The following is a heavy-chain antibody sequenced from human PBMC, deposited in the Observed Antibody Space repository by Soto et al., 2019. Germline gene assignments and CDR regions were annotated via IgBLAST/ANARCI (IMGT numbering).Heavy chain of an antibody. D-gene: IGHD2-21*01. V-gene: IGHV4-59*01. CDR2: IYYGGST. CDR1: GGSISSYY. Sequence: SETLSLTCTVSGGSISSYYWSWIRQPPGKGLEWIGYIYYGGSTNYNPSLKSRVTISVDTSKNQFSLKLSSVTAADTAVYYCARDGAYCGGDCYYGMDVWGQGTTVTVSS. J-gene: IGHJ6*02. CDR3: ARDGAYCGGDCYYGMDV.